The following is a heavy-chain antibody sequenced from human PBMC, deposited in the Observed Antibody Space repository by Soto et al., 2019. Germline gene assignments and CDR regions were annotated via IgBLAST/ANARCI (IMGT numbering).Heavy chain of an antibody. Sequence: ASVKVSFKASGYTFTGQYMHWVRRAPGQGLEWMGWINPNSGDTNYAQKFQGRVTMTRDTSIGTAYMELSSLRSNDTAIYYCARESSGITLYGMDVWGQGTTVTVSS. V-gene: IGHV1-2*02. J-gene: IGHJ6*02. CDR2: INPNSGDT. D-gene: IGHD1-7*01. CDR3: ARESSGITLYGMDV. CDR1: GYTFTGQY.